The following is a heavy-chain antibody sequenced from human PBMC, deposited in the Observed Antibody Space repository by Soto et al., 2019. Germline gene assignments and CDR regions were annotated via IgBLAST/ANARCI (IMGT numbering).Heavy chain of an antibody. CDR1: GGSISSYY. CDR3: ARLVRGVTYYYGMDV. Sequence: NPSETLSLTCTVSGGSISSYYWSWIRQPPGKGLEWIGYIYYSGSTNYNPSLKSRVTISVDTSKNQFSLKLGSVTAADTAVYYCARLVRGVTYYYGMDVWGQGTTVTVSS. V-gene: IGHV4-59*08. D-gene: IGHD3-10*01. J-gene: IGHJ6*02. CDR2: IYYSGST.